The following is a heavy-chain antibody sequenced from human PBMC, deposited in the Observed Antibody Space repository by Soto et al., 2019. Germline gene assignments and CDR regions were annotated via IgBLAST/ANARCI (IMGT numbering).Heavy chain of an antibody. V-gene: IGHV2-70*01. CDR2: IDWDDDK. J-gene: IGHJ4*02. D-gene: IGHD3-22*01. CDR1: GFSLSTSRMC. Sequence: SGPTLVNPTQTLTLTCTFSGFSLSTSRMCVSWIRQPPGKALEWLALIDWDDDKYYSTSLKTRLTISKDTSKNQVVLTMTNMDPVDTATYYCARVRGAYYVSFYYFDYWGQGTLVTVSS. CDR3: ARVRGAYYVSFYYFDY.